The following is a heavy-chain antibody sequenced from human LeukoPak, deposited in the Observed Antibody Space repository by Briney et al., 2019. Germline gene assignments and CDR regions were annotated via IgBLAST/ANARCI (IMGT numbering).Heavy chain of an antibody. V-gene: IGHV3-7*01. CDR1: GFTFSNWW. Sequence: GGSLRLSCVVSGFTFSNWWMSWVRQAPGKGLEYVANIKEDGSEKNYVDSVKGRFTISRDNAKNSLYLQMNSLRAEDTAVYYCARETTPDYDFWSGYPYYFDYWGQGTLVTVSS. CDR2: IKEDGSEK. CDR3: ARETTPDYDFWSGYPYYFDY. J-gene: IGHJ4*02. D-gene: IGHD3-3*01.